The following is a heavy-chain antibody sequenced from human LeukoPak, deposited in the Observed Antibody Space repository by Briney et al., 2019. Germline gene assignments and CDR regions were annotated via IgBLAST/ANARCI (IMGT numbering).Heavy chain of an antibody. V-gene: IGHV3-21*01. D-gene: IGHD3-10*01. Sequence: PGGSLRLSCAASGFTFSSYEMNWVRQAPGKGLEWVSSISSSSSYIYYADSVKGRFTISRDNAKNSLYLEMNSLRAEDTAVYYCARISPSLWHHWYYGSGLPLRSGYMDVWGKGTTVTVSS. CDR3: ARISPSLWHHWYYGSGLPLRSGYMDV. CDR1: GFTFSSYE. J-gene: IGHJ6*03. CDR2: ISSSSSYI.